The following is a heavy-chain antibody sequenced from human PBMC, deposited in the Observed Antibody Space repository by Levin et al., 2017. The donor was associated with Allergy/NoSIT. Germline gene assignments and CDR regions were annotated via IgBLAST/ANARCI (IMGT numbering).Heavy chain of an antibody. D-gene: IGHD5-12*01. V-gene: IGHV4-34*01. CDR1: GGSFSGYY. CDR2: INHSGST. Sequence: SCAVYGGSFSGYYWSWIRQPPGKGLEWIGEINHSGSTNYNPSLKSRVTISVDTSKNQFSLKLSSVTAADTAVYYCARAGVLVATIGDYYYYGMDVWGQGTTVTVSS. CDR3: ARAGVLVATIGDYYYYGMDV. J-gene: IGHJ6*02.